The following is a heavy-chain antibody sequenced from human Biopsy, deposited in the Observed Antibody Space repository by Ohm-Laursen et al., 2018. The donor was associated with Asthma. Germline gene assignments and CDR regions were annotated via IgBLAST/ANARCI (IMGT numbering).Heavy chain of an antibody. J-gene: IGHJ5*02. CDR2: ISYDGSNK. V-gene: IGHV3-30-3*01. D-gene: IGHD3-9*01. Sequence: SLRLSCAASGFTFSSYAMHWVRQAPGKGLEWVAVISYDGSNKYYAGSVKGRFTISRDNSKNTLYLQMNSLRAEDTAEYYCAKAERYFDWYWFDPWGQGTLVTVSS. CDR3: AKAERYFDWYWFDP. CDR1: GFTFSSYA.